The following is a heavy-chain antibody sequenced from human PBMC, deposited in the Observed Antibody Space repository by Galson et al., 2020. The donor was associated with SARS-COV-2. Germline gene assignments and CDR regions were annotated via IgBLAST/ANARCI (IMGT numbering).Heavy chain of an antibody. D-gene: IGHD4-4*01. Sequence: ASVKVSCKASGYTFTSYYIHWVRQAPGQGLEWMGIINPSGGGTTYAQKFQGRVTMTRGTSTSTVYMELSSLRSEDTAVYYCARDSQGGNDYNYLLFWGQGTLVTVSS. CDR3: ARDSQGGNDYNYLLF. CDR2: INPSGGGT. CDR1: GYTFTSYY. V-gene: IGHV1-46*01. J-gene: IGHJ4*02.